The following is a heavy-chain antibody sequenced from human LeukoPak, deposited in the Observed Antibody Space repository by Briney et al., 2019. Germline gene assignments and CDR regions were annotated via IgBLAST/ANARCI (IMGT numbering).Heavy chain of an antibody. J-gene: IGHJ5*02. D-gene: IGHD1-14*01. CDR1: GYSISSGYY. CDR3: ARELRRYGHGRGRFDP. Sequence: SETLSLTCTVSGYSISSGYYWGWIRQPPGKGLEWIGSIYHSGSTYYNPSLKSRVTISVDTSKNQFSLKLSSVTAADTAVYYCARELRRYGHGRGRFDPWGQGTLVTVSS. CDR2: IYHSGST. V-gene: IGHV4-38-2*02.